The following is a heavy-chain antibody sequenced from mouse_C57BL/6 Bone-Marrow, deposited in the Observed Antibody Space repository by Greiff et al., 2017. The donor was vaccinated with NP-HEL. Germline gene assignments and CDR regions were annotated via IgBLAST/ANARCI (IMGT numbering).Heavy chain of an antibody. D-gene: IGHD2-1*01. CDR3: ANLAYGNYDAMDY. CDR2: IYPGSGNT. Sequence: VQLQQSGAELVRPGASVKLSCKASGYTFTDYYINWVKQRPGQGLEWIARIYPGSGNTYYNEKFKGKATLTAEKSSSTAYMQLSSLTSEDSAVYFCANLAYGNYDAMDYWGQGTSVTVSS. CDR1: GYTFTDYY. J-gene: IGHJ4*01. V-gene: IGHV1-76*01.